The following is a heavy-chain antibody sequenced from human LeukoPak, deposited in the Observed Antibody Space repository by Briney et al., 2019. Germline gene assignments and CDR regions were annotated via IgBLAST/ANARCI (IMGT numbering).Heavy chain of an antibody. CDR1: GYTFTSYG. Sequence: ASVKVSCKASGYTFTSYGISWVRQAPGQGLEWMGWISAYNGNTNYAQKLQGRVTMTTDTSTSTAYMELRSLRSDDTAVYYCAEIGYCSSTSCCGPDAFDIWGQGTMVTVSS. CDR3: AEIGYCSSTSCCGPDAFDI. V-gene: IGHV1-18*01. CDR2: ISAYNGNT. D-gene: IGHD2-2*03. J-gene: IGHJ3*02.